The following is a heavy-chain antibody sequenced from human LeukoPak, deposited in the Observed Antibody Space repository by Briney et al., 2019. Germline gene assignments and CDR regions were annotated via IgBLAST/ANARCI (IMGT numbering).Heavy chain of an antibody. CDR3: AKDRPIKGGFDP. V-gene: IGHV3-30*02. CDR2: IQSDGNKR. Sequence: PGGSLRLSCVVSGFSLTTFGILWVRQVPGKGLEWVAFIQSDGNKRYYTESVRGRFTISRDISKNTVYLEMNSLTAEDTAMFYCAKDRPIKGGFDPWGQGTPVTVS. D-gene: IGHD3-16*01. CDR1: GFSLTTFG. J-gene: IGHJ5*02.